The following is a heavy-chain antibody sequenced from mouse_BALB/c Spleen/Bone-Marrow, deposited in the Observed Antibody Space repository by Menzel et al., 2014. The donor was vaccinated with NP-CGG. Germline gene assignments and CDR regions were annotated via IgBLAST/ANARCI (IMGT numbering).Heavy chain of an antibody. CDR3: TRGGNWDDFDY. Sequence: EVQVVESGGGLVQPGGSRKLSCAASGFTFSSFGMHWVRQAPEKGLEWVAYISSGSSTIFYADTVKDRFTVSRDNPKNTLFLQMTSLRSEDTAMYYCTRGGNWDDFDYWGQGITLTVSS. J-gene: IGHJ2*01. CDR1: GFTFSSFG. CDR2: ISSGSSTI. V-gene: IGHV5-17*02. D-gene: IGHD4-1*01.